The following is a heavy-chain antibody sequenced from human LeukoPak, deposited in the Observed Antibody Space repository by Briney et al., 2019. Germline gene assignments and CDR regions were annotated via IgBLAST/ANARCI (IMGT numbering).Heavy chain of an antibody. CDR1: GGSFSGYY. J-gene: IGHJ4*02. CDR3: ARHLRSGAVDY. V-gene: IGHV4-34*01. D-gene: IGHD4-17*01. Sequence: PETLSLTCAVYGGSFSGYYWSWIRQPPGKGLEWIGEINHSGSTNYNPSLKSRVTISVDTSKNQFSLKLSSVTAADTAVYYCARHLRSGAVDYWGQGTLVTVSS. CDR2: INHSGST.